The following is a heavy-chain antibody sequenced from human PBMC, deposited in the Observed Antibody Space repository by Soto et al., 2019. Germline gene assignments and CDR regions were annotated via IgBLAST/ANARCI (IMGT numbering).Heavy chain of an antibody. CDR3: AAGGVTSVAQFDY. CDR1: GFTFSNYA. Sequence: EVQLVESGGGLVQPGESLRLSCAASGFTFSNYAMHWVRQPTGKGLEWVSGIGAAGDTYYPGSVKGRFTISRENAKNSLYLQMNSLRAGDTAVYYGAAGGVTSVAQFDYWGQGTLVTVSS. CDR2: IGAAGDT. V-gene: IGHV3-13*01. D-gene: IGHD3-16*01. J-gene: IGHJ4*02.